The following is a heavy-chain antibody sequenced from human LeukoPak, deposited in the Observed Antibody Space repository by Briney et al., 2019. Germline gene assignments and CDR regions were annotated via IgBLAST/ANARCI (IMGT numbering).Heavy chain of an antibody. J-gene: IGHJ4*02. CDR3: ASSRTTRSGSYYNPYYFDY. CDR2: INSDGSST. Sequence: GGSLRLSCAASGFTFSSYWMHWVRQAPGKGLVWVSRINSDGSSTSYADSVKGRFTISRDNSKNTLYLQMNSLRAEDTAVYYCASSRTTRSGSYYNPYYFDYWGQGTLVTVSS. CDR1: GFTFSSYW. D-gene: IGHD3-10*01. V-gene: IGHV3-74*01.